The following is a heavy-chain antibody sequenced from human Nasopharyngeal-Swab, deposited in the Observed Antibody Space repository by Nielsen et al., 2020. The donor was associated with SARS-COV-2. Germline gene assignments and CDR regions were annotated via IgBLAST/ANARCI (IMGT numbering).Heavy chain of an antibody. CDR1: GFMFSSFY. CDR2: INLDGNDA. Sequence: GGSLRLSCTASGFMFSSFYMEWVRQAPGKGLVWVSRINLDGNDAQYADSVKGRFTISRDNARNTLYLQLNSLRGEDTALYFCARDVGGATDFRGQGTLVTVSS. D-gene: IGHD3-10*01. V-gene: IGHV3-74*01. J-gene: IGHJ4*02. CDR3: ARDVGGATDF.